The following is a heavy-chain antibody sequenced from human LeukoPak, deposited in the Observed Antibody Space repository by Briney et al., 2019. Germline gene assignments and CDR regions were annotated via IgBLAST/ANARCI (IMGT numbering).Heavy chain of an antibody. Sequence: GGSLRLSCAASGFTFSSYWMSWVRQAPGEGLEWVASIKQDGSEKYYVDSVKGRFTISRDNSKNTLYLQMNSLRAEDTAVYYCARDRFHFWSGGYYYYGMDVWGQGTTVTVSS. J-gene: IGHJ6*02. V-gene: IGHV3-7*01. CDR3: ARDRFHFWSGGYYYYGMDV. CDR1: GFTFSSYW. CDR2: IKQDGSEK. D-gene: IGHD3-3*02.